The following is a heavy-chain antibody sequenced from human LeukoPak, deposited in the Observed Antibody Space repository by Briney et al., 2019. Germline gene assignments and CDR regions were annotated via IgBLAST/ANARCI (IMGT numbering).Heavy chain of an antibody. CDR1: GFTFSSYA. CDR3: AKDRSGRLELSALDN. CDR2: FSGSGGST. V-gene: IGHV3-23*01. D-gene: IGHD1-26*01. J-gene: IGHJ3*02. Sequence: GGSLRLSCAASGFTFSSYAMSWVRQAPGKGREWVSAFSGSGGSTYYADSVKGGFTISRDNSKNTLYLQINSLRAEDTAVYYCAKDRSGRLELSALDNWGQGPMVTVSS.